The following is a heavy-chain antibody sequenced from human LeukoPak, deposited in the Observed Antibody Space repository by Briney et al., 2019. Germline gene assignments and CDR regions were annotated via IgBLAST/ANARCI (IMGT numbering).Heavy chain of an antibody. J-gene: IGHJ4*02. CDR3: ARVAGNSYFDF. CDR2: ISSVGGSI. V-gene: IGHV3-11*01. D-gene: IGHD1-1*01. Sequence: GGSLRLSCAVSGFTFSDYYVSWIRQAPGKGLEWVSSISSVGGSISCADSVQGRFTISRDNAKDSLYLLMNSLRAEDTAVYYCARVAGNSYFDFWGLGTLVTVSS. CDR1: GFTFSDYY.